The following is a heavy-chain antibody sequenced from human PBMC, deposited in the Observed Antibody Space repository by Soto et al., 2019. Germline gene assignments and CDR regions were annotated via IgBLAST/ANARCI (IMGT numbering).Heavy chain of an antibody. CDR2: ISGSGGSP. J-gene: IGHJ4*02. V-gene: IGHV3-23*01. CDR1: GFTFSNYA. Sequence: EVQLLESGGGLVQPGGSLRLSCAASGFTFSNYAMNWVRQAPGKGLEWVSTISGSGGSPYYADSVKGRFTISRDNSKNTLYLQMNSLRAGDSAIYYCAKDGTSGLYYFDYWGPGTLVTVSS. CDR3: AKDGTSGLYYFDY. D-gene: IGHD6-19*01.